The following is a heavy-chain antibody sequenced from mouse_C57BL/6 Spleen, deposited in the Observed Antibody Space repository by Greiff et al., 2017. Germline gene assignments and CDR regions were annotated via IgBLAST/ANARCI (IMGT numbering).Heavy chain of an antibody. Sequence: EVQLQQSGPGLAKPSQTLSLTCSVPGYSITSDYWNWIRTFPGHKLEYMGYISYSGSTSSTPSLKNRISLPRDRSKNQDFRQLNSVTTEDTATYYCARGDYDWYFDVWGTGTTGTVSS. CDR1: GYSITSDY. CDR2: ISYSGST. D-gene: IGHD2-4*01. CDR3: ARGDYDWYFDV. V-gene: IGHV3-8*01. J-gene: IGHJ1*03.